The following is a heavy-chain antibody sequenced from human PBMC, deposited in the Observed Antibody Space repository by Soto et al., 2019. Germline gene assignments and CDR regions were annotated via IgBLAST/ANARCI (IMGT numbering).Heavy chain of an antibody. CDR1: GGSIKYYY. D-gene: IGHD1-26*01. J-gene: IGHJ5*02. Sequence: QVQLQESGPGLVKPSETLSLTCNFSGGSIKYYYCSWIRQSPGKGLEWSGNLYYSATTNHNPSLTSRVTISVDTSKNQFSLSLSSVTAADTSVYYCARVRSNGWDGRPASWGQGALVLVSS. CDR2: LYYSATT. CDR3: ARVRSNGWDGRPAS. V-gene: IGHV4-59*01.